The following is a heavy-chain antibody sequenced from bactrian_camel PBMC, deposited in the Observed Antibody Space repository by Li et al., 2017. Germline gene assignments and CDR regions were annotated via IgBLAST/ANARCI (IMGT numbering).Heavy chain of an antibody. Sequence: VQLVESGGGSVQAGGSLRLSCSVSGYTYSTACMGWFRQAPGKEREGVAVLDSDGITKYSDSVKGRFIISKHNAKNTLFLQMNSLKPEDTGMYYCKTDEGPRTPSAEICQRRWGQGTQVTV. CDR2: LDSDGIT. V-gene: IGHV3S53*01. CDR3: KTDEGPRTPSAEICQRR. CDR1: GYTYSTAC. D-gene: IGHD2*01. J-gene: IGHJ4*01.